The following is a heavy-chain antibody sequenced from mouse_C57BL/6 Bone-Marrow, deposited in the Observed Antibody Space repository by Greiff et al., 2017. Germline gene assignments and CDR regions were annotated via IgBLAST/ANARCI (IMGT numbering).Heavy chain of an antibody. CDR3: AKPYYGSSYGAMDY. Sequence: EVQLQESGPALVKPSQTVSLTCTVTGYSITNGNHWWNWIRQVSGSKLEWIGYISPSGSTDSNPSLKSRISITTDTSKNQLFLQLNSVTTEDIATYYCAKPYYGSSYGAMDYWGQGTSVTVSS. CDR2: ISPSGST. V-gene: IGHV3-4*01. CDR1: GYSITNGNHW. J-gene: IGHJ4*01. D-gene: IGHD1-1*01.